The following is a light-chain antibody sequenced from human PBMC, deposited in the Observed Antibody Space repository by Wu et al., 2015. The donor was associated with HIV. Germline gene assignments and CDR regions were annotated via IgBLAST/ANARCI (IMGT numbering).Light chain of an antibody. CDR2: GAS. CDR1: QGINNY. CDR3: LQHDNYPLT. Sequence: QLTQSPDSLSASVGDKVTITCRASQGINNYLAWYQQKPGKAPRLLISGASTLQGGVPSRFSGSGSGTDFTLTISNLQPEDSATYYCLQHDNYPLTFGQGTKVEVK. J-gene: IGKJ1*01. V-gene: IGKV1-9*01.